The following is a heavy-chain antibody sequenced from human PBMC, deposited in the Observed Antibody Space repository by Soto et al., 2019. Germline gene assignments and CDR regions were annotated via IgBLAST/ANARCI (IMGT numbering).Heavy chain of an antibody. V-gene: IGHV1-69*13. J-gene: IGHJ5*02. CDR1: GGTFSSYA. CDR2: IIPIFGTA. D-gene: IGHD2-2*01. Sequence: GASVKVSCKASGGTFSSYAISWVRQAPGQGLEWIGGIIPIFGTANYAQKFQGRVTITADESTSTAYMELSSLRSEDTAVYYCARAGVVVPAAIFNWFDPWGQGTLVTVSS. CDR3: ARAGVVVPAAIFNWFDP.